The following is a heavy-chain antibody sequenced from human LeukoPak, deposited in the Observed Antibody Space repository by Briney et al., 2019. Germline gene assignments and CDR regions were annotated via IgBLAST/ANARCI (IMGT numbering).Heavy chain of an antibody. CDR2: IYYSGST. J-gene: IGHJ4*02. V-gene: IGHV4-38-2*02. CDR1: GYSISSGDY. CDR3: ARNSSGGFFDY. D-gene: IGHD2-15*01. Sequence: PSETLSLTCTVSGYSISSGDYWGWIRQPPGKGLEWIGSIYYSGSTHYNPSLKSRVTISVDTSKNQFSLKLSSVTAADTAVYYCARNSSGGFFDYWGQGTLVTVSS.